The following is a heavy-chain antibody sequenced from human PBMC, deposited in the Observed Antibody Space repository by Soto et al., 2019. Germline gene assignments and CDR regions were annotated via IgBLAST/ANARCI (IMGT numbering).Heavy chain of an antibody. D-gene: IGHD1-26*01. CDR2: FSHGGNT. Sequence: QVQLRESGPGLVKPSQTLSLTCSVSGGSVSSGDYYWSWIRQSPGTGLEWIAYFSHGGNTYYSPSLKSRVTVSFNMSKKQFSLWLSSVTAADTATYYCAVNGGNYNFDNWGQGTLVTVSS. V-gene: IGHV4-30-4*01. CDR1: GGSVSSGDYY. CDR3: AVNGGNYNFDN. J-gene: IGHJ4*02.